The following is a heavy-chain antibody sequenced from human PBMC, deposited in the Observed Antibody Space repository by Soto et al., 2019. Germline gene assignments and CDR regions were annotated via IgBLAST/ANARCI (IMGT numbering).Heavy chain of an antibody. CDR3: ARVAASYSSSWFPFDY. V-gene: IGHV4-31*03. J-gene: IGHJ4*01. CDR2: IYYSGST. D-gene: IGHD6-13*01. CDR1: GGSISSGSYS. Sequence: SETLSLTCTVSGGSISSGSYSWNWIRQHPGKGLDWIGYIYYSGSTYYNPSLQSRVSISVDASKNQFSLKVNSVTAVDTAVYYCARVAASYSSSWFPFDYWGQGTLVTVSS.